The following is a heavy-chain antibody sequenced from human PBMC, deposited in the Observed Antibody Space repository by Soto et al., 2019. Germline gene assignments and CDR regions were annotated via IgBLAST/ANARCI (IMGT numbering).Heavy chain of an antibody. CDR2: INPSGGSA. V-gene: IGHV1-46*01. CDR3: ARSFSSSWYYFDY. J-gene: IGHJ4*02. Sequence: ASVKVSCKASGYTFTSYYLHWVRQAPGQGLELMGIINPSGGSASYVQKFQGRLTMTRXXXXXXVXMXLXXLXSEXTAVYYCARSFSSSWYYFDYWGQGTLVTVPS. CDR1: GYTFTSYY. D-gene: IGHD6-13*01.